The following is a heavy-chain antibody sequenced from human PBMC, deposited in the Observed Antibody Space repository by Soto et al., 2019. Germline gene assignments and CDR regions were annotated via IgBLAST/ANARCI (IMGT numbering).Heavy chain of an antibody. Sequence: WGSLRLSCAASGFTFSNYGMHWVRQAPGKGLEWVAIIWHYGNNKYYADSVRGRFIISRDNSKNRLYLQMNSLRAEDTAVYYCASDLVGASDSYGLDVWGQGTTVNVSS. CDR3: ASDLVGASDSYGLDV. V-gene: IGHV3-33*01. D-gene: IGHD1-26*01. J-gene: IGHJ6*02. CDR1: GFTFSNYG. CDR2: IWHYGNNK.